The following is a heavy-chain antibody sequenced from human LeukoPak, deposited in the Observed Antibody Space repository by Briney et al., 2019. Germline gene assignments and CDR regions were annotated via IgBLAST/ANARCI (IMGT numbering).Heavy chain of an antibody. CDR2: ISSSSSYI. D-gene: IGHD1-26*01. V-gene: IGHV3-21*01. CDR3: ARVVVGATNYFDY. CDR1: GFTFSSYS. Sequence: GGSLRLSCAASGFTFSSYSMNWVRQAPGKGLEWVSSISSSSSYIYYADSVKGRFTISRDNAKNTLYLQMGSLRAEDMAVYYCARVVVGATNYFDYWGQGTLVTVSS. J-gene: IGHJ4*02.